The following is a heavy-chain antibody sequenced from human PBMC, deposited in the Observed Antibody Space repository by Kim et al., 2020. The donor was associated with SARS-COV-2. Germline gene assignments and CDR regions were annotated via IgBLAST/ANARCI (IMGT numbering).Heavy chain of an antibody. Sequence: SETLSLTCAVYGGSFSGYYWSWIRQPPGKGLEWIGEINHSGSTNYNPSLKSRVTISVDTSKNQFSLKLSSVTAADTAVYYCASTDDFWSGYYLATFDYWG. CDR2: INHSGST. J-gene: IGHJ4*01. V-gene: IGHV4-34*01. D-gene: IGHD3-3*01. CDR3: ASTDDFWSGYYLATFDY. CDR1: GGSFSGYY.